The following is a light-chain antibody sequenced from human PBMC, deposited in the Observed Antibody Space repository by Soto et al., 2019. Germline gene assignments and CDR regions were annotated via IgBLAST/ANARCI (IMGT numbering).Light chain of an antibody. CDR1: EYVSSN. J-gene: IGKJ1*01. CDR2: GAS. Sequence: EIVMTQSPANLSVSPGERAMLSCRASEYVSSNLAWYQQKPGQAPRLLIFGASTRATDTPARFSGSGSGTEFTLTISSPQSADSAVDYCPQYKKWPPWTFAQGTKVAIK. V-gene: IGKV3-15*01. CDR3: PQYKKWPPWT.